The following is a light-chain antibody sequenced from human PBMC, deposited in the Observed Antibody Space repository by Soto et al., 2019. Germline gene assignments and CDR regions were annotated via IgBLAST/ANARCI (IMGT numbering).Light chain of an antibody. V-gene: IGKV1-12*01. J-gene: IGKJ4*01. CDR2: AAS. CDR1: HVINSW. CDR3: QQSNSFPRT. Sequence: DIQMTQSPSSVSASVGDRVNITCRASHVINSWLAWYQQKPGKAPNLLIYAASSVQSGVPSRFSGSGSGTEFTLTITSLQPEDSATYFCQQSNSFPRTFGGGTKVEVK.